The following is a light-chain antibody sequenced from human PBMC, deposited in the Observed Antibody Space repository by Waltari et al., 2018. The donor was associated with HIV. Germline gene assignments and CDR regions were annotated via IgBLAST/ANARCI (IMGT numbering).Light chain of an antibody. CDR1: QNVVSNY. Sequence: EVVLTQSPGTLSLFPGEIATLSCSASQNVVSNYLAWYQQTPGQAPRLLSYGASSRATDIPDRFSGSGSGTDFTLTISRLEPEDFAVYYCHQYGSSHTFGEGIKVEIK. J-gene: IGKJ4*01. CDR2: GAS. V-gene: IGKV3-20*01. CDR3: HQYGSSHT.